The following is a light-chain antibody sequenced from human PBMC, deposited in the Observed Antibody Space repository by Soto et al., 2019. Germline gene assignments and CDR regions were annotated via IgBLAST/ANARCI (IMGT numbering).Light chain of an antibody. Sequence: DIQMTQSPATLSASVGDRVTITCRASQSISSWLAWYQQKTGKAPKLLIYKASSLESVVPSRFSGSGSGTEFTLTISSLQSDDFATYYCQQYNSYVYTFGQGTKLEIK. CDR1: QSISSW. J-gene: IGKJ2*01. V-gene: IGKV1-5*03. CDR2: KAS. CDR3: QQYNSYVYT.